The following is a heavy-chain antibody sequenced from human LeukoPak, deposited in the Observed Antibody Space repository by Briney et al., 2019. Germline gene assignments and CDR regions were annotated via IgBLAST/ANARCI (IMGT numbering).Heavy chain of an antibody. CDR3: ARVGDHFHWYLDL. D-gene: IGHD3-3*02. Sequence: GGSLRLSCAASGFTVSTNYMNWVRQAPGKGLEWVSILYSVSSTYYADSVEGRFTISRDSSKNTLFLQMNDLRAEDTAVYYCARVGDHFHWYLDLWGRGTLVTVSS. CDR2: LYSVSST. V-gene: IGHV3-53*01. J-gene: IGHJ2*01. CDR1: GFTVSTNY.